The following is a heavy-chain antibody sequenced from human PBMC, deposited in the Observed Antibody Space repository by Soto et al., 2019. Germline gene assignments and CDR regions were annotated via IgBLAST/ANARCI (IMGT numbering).Heavy chain of an antibody. CDR2: IGESGTPT. V-gene: IGHV3-23*01. J-gene: IGHJ6*02. CDR3: ARYIPGVRYYGMDV. D-gene: IGHD2-2*01. Sequence: GGSLRLSCAASGFTFSSYAMKWVRQAPGKGLEWASRIGESGTPTYYADSVKGRFTISRDNSGNTLFLEMYSLRAEDTAVYYCARYIPGVRYYGMDVWGQGTTVTVSS. CDR1: GFTFSSYA.